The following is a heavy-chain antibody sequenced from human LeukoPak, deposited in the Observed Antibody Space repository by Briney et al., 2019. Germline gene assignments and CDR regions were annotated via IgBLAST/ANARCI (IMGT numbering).Heavy chain of an antibody. CDR2: INTNTGNP. V-gene: IGHV7-4-1*02. CDR1: GYIFTSYA. Sequence: ASVKVSCKASGYIFTSYAMNWVRQAPGQGLEWMGWINTNTGNPTYAQGFTGRFVFSLDTSVSTAYLQISSLKAEDTAVYYCARRALNPLYYYYYYMDVWGKGTTVTVSS. D-gene: IGHD3-3*02. CDR3: ARRALNPLYYYYYYMDV. J-gene: IGHJ6*03.